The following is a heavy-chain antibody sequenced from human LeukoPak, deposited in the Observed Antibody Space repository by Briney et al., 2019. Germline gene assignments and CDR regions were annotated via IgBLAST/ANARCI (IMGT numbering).Heavy chain of an antibody. D-gene: IGHD1-26*01. J-gene: IGHJ4*02. Sequence: EWVANIKHDGGEKNYVDSVKGRFTISRDNAKNSLYLQMNSLRAEDTAIYYCTRDYRGTFDYWGQGTLVTVSS. CDR2: IKHDGGEK. CDR3: TRDYRGTFDY. V-gene: IGHV3-7*03.